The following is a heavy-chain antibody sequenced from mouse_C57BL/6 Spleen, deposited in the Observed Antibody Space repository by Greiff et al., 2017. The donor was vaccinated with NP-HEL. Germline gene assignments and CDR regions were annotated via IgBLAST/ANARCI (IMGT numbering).Heavy chain of an antibody. J-gene: IGHJ1*03. V-gene: IGHV1-80*01. D-gene: IGHD1-1*01. CDR3: ARASFITTVVPEGYFDV. Sequence: VQLQQSGAELVKPGASVKISCKASGYAFSSYWMNWVKQRPGKGLEWIGQIYPGDGDTNYNGKFKGKATLTADKSSSTAYMQLSSLTSEDSAVYFCARASFITTVVPEGYFDVWGTGTTVTVSS. CDR2: IYPGDGDT. CDR1: GYAFSSYW.